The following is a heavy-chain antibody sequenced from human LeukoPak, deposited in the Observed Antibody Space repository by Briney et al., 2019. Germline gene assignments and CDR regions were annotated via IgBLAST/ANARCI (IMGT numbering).Heavy chain of an antibody. J-gene: IGHJ4*02. Sequence: ASVKVSCKASGYTFTGYYMHWVRQAPGQGLEWMGWINPNSGGTNYAQKFQGRVTMTRDTSISTAYMELSRLTSDDTAVYFCARVSSSGWFSDCWGQGTLVTVSS. CDR3: ARVSSSGWFSDC. D-gene: IGHD6-19*01. V-gene: IGHV1-2*02. CDR2: INPNSGGT. CDR1: GYTFTGYY.